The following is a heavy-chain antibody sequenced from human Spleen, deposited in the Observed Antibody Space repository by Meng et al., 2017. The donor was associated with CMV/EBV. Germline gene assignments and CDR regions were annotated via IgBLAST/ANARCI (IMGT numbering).Heavy chain of an antibody. D-gene: IGHD3-3*01. V-gene: IGHV4-30-4*01. Sequence: SISSGDYYWSWNRQPPGKGLEWIGYIYYSGSTYYNPSLKSRVTISVDTSKNQFSLKLSSVTAADTAVYYCARDSTRITIFGVVRGLDYWGQGTLVTVS. CDR2: IYYSGST. J-gene: IGHJ4*02. CDR3: ARDSTRITIFGVVRGLDY. CDR1: SISSGDYY.